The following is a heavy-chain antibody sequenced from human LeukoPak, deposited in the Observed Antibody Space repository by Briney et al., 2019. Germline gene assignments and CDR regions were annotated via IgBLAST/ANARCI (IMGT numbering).Heavy chain of an antibody. Sequence: SETLSLTCTVSGGSISSYYWSWIRQPPGKGLEWIGYIYSSGTANYNPSLKSRVTISVDTSKNQFSLKLGSVTAADTAVYYCARGSPLDWYFDLWGRGTLVSVSS. CDR2: IYSSGTA. CDR1: GGSISSYY. V-gene: IGHV4-59*01. CDR3: ARGSPLDWYFDL. J-gene: IGHJ2*01.